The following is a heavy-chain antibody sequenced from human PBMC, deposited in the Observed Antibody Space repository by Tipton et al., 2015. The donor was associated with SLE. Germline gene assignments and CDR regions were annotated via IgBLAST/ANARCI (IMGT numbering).Heavy chain of an antibody. J-gene: IGHJ3*02. CDR3: ARASGRAFDI. V-gene: IGHV5-10-1*01. Sequence: PSFEGHVTISADKSISTAYLQWSSLKASDTAMYYCARASGRAFDIWGQGTMVTVSS. D-gene: IGHD6-25*01.